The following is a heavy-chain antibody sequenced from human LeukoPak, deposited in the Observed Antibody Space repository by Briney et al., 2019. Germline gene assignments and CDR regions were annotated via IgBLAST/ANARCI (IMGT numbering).Heavy chain of an antibody. D-gene: IGHD3-16*01. Sequence: ASVKVSCKASGFDFTSYGISWVRQAPGQGLEWMGWISAYNGNTHSAQKLQGRVTMTTDTSASTAYMELRSLTSDDTAVYYCAREPKSLGDLFFIDYWGQGTLVTVSS. V-gene: IGHV1-18*01. CDR2: ISAYNGNT. CDR3: AREPKSLGDLFFIDY. CDR1: GFDFTSYG. J-gene: IGHJ4*02.